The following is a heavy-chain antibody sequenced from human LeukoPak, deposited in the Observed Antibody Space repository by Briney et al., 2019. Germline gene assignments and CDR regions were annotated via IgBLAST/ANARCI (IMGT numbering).Heavy chain of an antibody. CDR2: INHSGTT. Sequence: PSETLSLTCAVYVGAFSDYYWTWIRQSPGKGLEWIGEINHSGTTNYNPSLKSRVTISVDTSKNQFSLKLTSVTAADTAVYYCARIPNAGGRHYWGQGTLVTVSS. J-gene: IGHJ4*02. V-gene: IGHV4-34*01. CDR1: VGAFSDYY. D-gene: IGHD3-16*01. CDR3: ARIPNAGGRHY.